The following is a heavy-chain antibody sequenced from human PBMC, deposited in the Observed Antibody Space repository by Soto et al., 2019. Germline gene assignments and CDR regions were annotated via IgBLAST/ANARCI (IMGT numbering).Heavy chain of an antibody. Sequence: PSETLSLTCAVYGGSFIGYYWSWIRQPPGKGLEWIGEINHSGSTNYNPSLKSRVTISVDTSKNQFSLKLSSVTAADTAVYYCARGRSGSYWSDYYYGMDVWGQGTTVTVSS. J-gene: IGHJ6*02. V-gene: IGHV4-34*01. CDR3: ARGRSGSYWSDYYYGMDV. CDR1: GGSFIGYY. CDR2: INHSGST. D-gene: IGHD1-26*01.